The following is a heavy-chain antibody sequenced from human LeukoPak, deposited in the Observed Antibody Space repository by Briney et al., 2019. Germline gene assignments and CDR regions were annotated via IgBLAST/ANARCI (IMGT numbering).Heavy chain of an antibody. CDR3: ARGVIGHAVAVFDL. Sequence: SQTLSLTCAISGVSVSRSTASWNWIRQSPSRGLEWLGRTYYRSKWYIDYAVSVKSRTTINPDTSNNHLSLQLNSVIPEDTAVYYCARGVIGHAVAVFDLWGQGTQVTVSS. CDR2: TYYRSKWYI. D-gene: IGHD6-19*01. CDR1: GVSVSRSTAS. V-gene: IGHV6-1*01. J-gene: IGHJ4*02.